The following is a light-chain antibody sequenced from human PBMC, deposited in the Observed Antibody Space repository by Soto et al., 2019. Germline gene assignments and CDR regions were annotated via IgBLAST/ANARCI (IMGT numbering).Light chain of an antibody. CDR3: QQYDNSLYT. CDR2: AAS. J-gene: IGKJ2*01. Sequence: EIVLTQSPGTLSLSPGERATLSCRASQSVSSSYLAWYQQKPGQPPRLLIYAASSRATGIPDRFSGSGSGTDFTITISRLEPVDFVVYYCQQYDNSLYTFGQGTKLEIK. V-gene: IGKV3-20*01. CDR1: QSVSSSY.